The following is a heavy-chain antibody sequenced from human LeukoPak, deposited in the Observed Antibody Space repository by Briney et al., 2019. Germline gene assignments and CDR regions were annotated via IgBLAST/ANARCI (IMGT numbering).Heavy chain of an antibody. D-gene: IGHD6-19*01. CDR2: IYYGGST. J-gene: IGHJ3*02. CDR3: ARGWQWLDSDAFDI. Sequence: SETLSLTCTVSGGSISSSSYYWGWIRQPPGKGLEWTGSIYYGGSTYYNPSLKSRVTISVDTSKNQFSLKLSSVTAADTAVYYCARGWQWLDSDAFDIWGQGTMVTVSS. CDR1: GGSISSSSYY. V-gene: IGHV4-39*01.